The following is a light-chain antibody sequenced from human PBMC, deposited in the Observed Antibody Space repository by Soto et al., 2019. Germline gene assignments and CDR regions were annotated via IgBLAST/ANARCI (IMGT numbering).Light chain of an antibody. Sequence: EIVLTQSPATLSLSPGERATLSCRASQSVSNYLAWYQQKPGQAPRLLIYDASNRATGIPARFSGSGSETDFTLTISSLEHEDFAVYYCQQRSTSNTFGGGTKVEIK. CDR3: QQRSTSNT. V-gene: IGKV3-11*01. J-gene: IGKJ4*01. CDR1: QSVSNY. CDR2: DAS.